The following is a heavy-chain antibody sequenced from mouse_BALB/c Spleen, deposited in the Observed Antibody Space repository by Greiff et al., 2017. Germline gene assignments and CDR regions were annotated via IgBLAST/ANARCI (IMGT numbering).Heavy chain of an antibody. V-gene: IGHV3-2*02. J-gene: IGHJ3*01. Sequence: EVKLQESGPGLVKPSQSLSLTCTVTGYSITSDYAWNWIRQFPGNKLEWMGYISYSGSTSYNPSLKSRISITRDTSKNQFFLQLNSMTTEDTATYYCARDQLAWFAYWGQGTLVTVSA. CDR2: ISYSGST. D-gene: IGHD4-1*02. CDR3: ARDQLAWFAY. CDR1: GYSITSDYA.